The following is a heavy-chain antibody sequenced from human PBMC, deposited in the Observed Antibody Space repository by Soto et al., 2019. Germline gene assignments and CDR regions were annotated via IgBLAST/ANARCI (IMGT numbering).Heavy chain of an antibody. CDR1: GGPIKTGDYY. CDR2: VFYSGAT. D-gene: IGHD3-10*01. Sequence: PSETLSLTCNVSGGPIKTGDYYWNWIRQPPGKGLEWIGYVFYSGATNYSPSLKSRAAISMDTSKNQFSLSLTSVTAADTAVYYCARAGFSYGHLRFWGQGIGVTVSS. J-gene: IGHJ4*02. V-gene: IGHV4-30-4*01. CDR3: ARAGFSYGHLRF.